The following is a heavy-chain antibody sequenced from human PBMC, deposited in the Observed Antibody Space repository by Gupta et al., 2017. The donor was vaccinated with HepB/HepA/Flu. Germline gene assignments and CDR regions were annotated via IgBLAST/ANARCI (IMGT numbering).Heavy chain of an antibody. CDR1: GFTFSSYA. CDR2: ISGSAGST. D-gene: IGHD6-13*01. Sequence: EEQLLESGGGLVQPGRSLKLSCAASGFTFSSYAMSWVRQAPGKGLEWVSHISGSAGSTYYADSVKGRFTISRDNSKDILYLQMHSLRVEDTALYYCANIRGSSWGARGYCDYWGQGTRVTVSS. J-gene: IGHJ4*02. CDR3: ANIRGSSWGARGYCDY. V-gene: IGHV3-23*01.